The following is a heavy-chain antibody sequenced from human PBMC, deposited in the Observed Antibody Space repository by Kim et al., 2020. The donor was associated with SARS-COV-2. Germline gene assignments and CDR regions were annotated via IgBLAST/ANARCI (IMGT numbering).Heavy chain of an antibody. CDR2: ISYDGSNK. J-gene: IGHJ4*02. CDR3: ARDLHSSGWSTFDY. Sequence: GGSLRLSCAASGFTFSSYAMHWVRQAPGKGLEWVAVISYDGSNKYYADSVKGRFTISRDNSKNTLYLQMNSLRAEDTAVYYCARDLHSSGWSTFDYWGQGTLVTVSS. CDR1: GFTFSSYA. V-gene: IGHV3-30-3*01. D-gene: IGHD6-19*01.